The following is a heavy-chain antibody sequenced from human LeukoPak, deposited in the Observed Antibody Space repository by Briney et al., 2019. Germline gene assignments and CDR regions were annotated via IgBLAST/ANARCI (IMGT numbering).Heavy chain of an antibody. V-gene: IGHV3-21*01. J-gene: IGHJ4*02. CDR1: GFTFSSYS. CDR3: ARVGSSSWYVTQDY. CDR2: ISTRSNYI. D-gene: IGHD6-13*01. Sequence: GGSLRLSCAASGFTFSSYSMNWVRQAPGKGLEWVSSISTRSNYIYYADSLKGRFTISRDNAKNSLYLQMNSLRVEDTAVYYCARVGSSSWYVTQDYLGQGTLVTVSS.